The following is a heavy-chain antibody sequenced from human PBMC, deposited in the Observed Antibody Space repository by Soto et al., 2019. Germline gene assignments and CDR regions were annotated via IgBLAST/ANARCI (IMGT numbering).Heavy chain of an antibody. Sequence: ASVKVSCKASGYAFTGYHLHWVGQAPGQGFEWMGWINPNSGDTISAEKFQGRVTMTRDTSVTTAYMEVSGLGFDDTAVYFCARLRTPYYGSCHHYWGQGTLVTVSS. J-gene: IGHJ4*02. CDR3: ARLRTPYYGSCHHY. D-gene: IGHD2-2*01. V-gene: IGHV1-2*02. CDR1: GYAFTGYH. CDR2: INPNSGDT.